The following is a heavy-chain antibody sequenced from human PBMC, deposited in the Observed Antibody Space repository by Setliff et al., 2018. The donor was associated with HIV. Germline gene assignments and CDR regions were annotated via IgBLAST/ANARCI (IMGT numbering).Heavy chain of an antibody. J-gene: IGHJ4*02. V-gene: IGHV3-33*06. CDR2: IWFDGTNK. D-gene: IGHD6-19*01. CDR3: AKWSIAVAGLNYFDY. CDR1: GFTFTSYA. Sequence: PGGSLRLSCAASGFTFTSYAMHWVRQAPGEGLEWVAVIWFDGTNKYYVDSVKGRFTISRDNSKNTLYLQMNSLRAEDTSVYYCAKWSIAVAGLNYFDYWGQGTLVTVSS.